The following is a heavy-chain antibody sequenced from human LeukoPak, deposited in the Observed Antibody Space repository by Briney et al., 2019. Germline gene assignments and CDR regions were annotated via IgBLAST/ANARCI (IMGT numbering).Heavy chain of an antibody. CDR2: IYSGGST. CDR1: GFTVSSNY. Sequence: GASLRLSCAASGFTVSSNYMSWVRQAPGKGLEWVSVIYSGGSTYYADSVKGGFTISRDNSKNTLYLQMNSLRAEDTAAYYCARWAAMEKFDYWGQGTLVTVSS. V-gene: IGHV3-66*01. J-gene: IGHJ4*02. CDR3: ARWAAMEKFDY. D-gene: IGHD5-18*01.